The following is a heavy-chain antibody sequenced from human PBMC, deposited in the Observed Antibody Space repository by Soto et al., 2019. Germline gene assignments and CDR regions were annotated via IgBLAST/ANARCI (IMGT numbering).Heavy chain of an antibody. CDR1: GYTFTSYG. CDR2: ISAYNGNT. Sequence: ASVKVSCKASGYTFTSYGISWVRQAPGQGLEWMGWISAYNGNTNYAQKLQGRVTMTTDTSTSTAYMELRSLRSDDTAVYYCARDWGYIGNYDILTGYLLSNWFDPWGQGTLVTVSS. D-gene: IGHD3-9*01. CDR3: ARDWGYIGNYDILTGYLLSNWFDP. V-gene: IGHV1-18*01. J-gene: IGHJ5*02.